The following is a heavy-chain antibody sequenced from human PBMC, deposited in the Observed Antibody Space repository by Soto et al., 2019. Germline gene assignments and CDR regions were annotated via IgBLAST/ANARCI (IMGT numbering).Heavy chain of an antibody. Sequence: SETLSLTCTVSGGSISSYYWSWIRQPPGKGLEWIGYIYYSGSTNYNPSLKSRVTISVDTSKNQFSLKLSSVTAADTAVYYCARRVGDSGWPPVWFDPWGQGTLVTVSS. D-gene: IGHD6-19*01. CDR2: IYYSGST. CDR1: GGSISSYY. CDR3: ARRVGDSGWPPVWFDP. J-gene: IGHJ5*02. V-gene: IGHV4-59*08.